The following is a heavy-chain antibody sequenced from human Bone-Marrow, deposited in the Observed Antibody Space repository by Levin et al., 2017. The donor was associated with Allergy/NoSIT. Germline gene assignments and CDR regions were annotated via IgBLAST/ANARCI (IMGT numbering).Heavy chain of an antibody. Sequence: LSLTCAASGVTLSTYGMNWVRLAPGKGLEWVSFISRSSRDIYFADSVKGRFTISRDNAKNSLFLHMNSLRAEDTAVYYCARELHYGDVVVGALDMWGQGTMVTVSS. CDR1: GVTLSTYG. D-gene: IGHD4/OR15-4a*01. CDR3: ARELHYGDVVVGALDM. V-gene: IGHV3-21*06. CDR2: ISRSSRDI. J-gene: IGHJ3*02.